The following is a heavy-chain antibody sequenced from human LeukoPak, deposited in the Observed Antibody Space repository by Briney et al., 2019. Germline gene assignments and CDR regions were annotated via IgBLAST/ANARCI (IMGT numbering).Heavy chain of an antibody. CDR2: INGGGSSA. CDR1: AFTFNTFW. Sequence: GGSLRLSCAASAFTFNTFWMHWVRQAPGKGLVWVSRINGGGSSADYADSVKGRFTISRDNAKNTLYLQMNSLRVEDTAVYYCARGNYYNMDVWGQGTTVTVSS. J-gene: IGHJ6*02. CDR3: ARGNYYNMDV. V-gene: IGHV3-74*01.